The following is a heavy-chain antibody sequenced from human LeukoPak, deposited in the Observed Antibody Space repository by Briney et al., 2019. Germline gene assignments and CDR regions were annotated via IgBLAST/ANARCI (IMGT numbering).Heavy chain of an antibody. J-gene: IGHJ4*02. CDR1: GYTFTGYY. CDR2: INPNSGGT. Sequence: GASVKVSCKASGYTFTGYYMHWVRQAPGQGLEWMGWINPNSGGTNYAQKFQGWVTMTRDTSISTAYMELGRLRSDDTAVYYCAREAFHGDYDYWGQGTLVTVSS. V-gene: IGHV1-2*04. CDR3: AREAFHGDYDY. D-gene: IGHD4-17*01.